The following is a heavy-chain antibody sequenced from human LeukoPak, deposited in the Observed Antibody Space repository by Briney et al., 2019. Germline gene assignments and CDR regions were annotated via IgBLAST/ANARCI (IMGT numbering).Heavy chain of an antibody. CDR2: IYYSGST. D-gene: IGHD2-2*01. CDR1: GGSISSSSYY. CDR3: ARKYCSSTSCYYAY. J-gene: IGHJ4*02. V-gene: IGHV4-39*01. Sequence: PSETLSLTCTVSGGSISSSSYYWGWIRQPPGKGLEWIGSIYYSGSTYYNPSLKSRVTISVDTSKNQFSLKLSSVTVADTAVYYCARKYCSSTSCYYAYWGQGTLVTVSS.